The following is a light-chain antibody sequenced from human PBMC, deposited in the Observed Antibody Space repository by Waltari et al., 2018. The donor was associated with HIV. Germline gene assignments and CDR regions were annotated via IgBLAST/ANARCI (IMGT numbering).Light chain of an antibody. J-gene: IGLJ2*01. V-gene: IGLV6-57*01. CDR2: KDD. CDR3: QSYDNENPVL. Sequence: NFMLTQPHSVSESPGKTVTISCTRSSGSIAASYVQWYQQRPGSSPTTVIYKDDQRPSGVPDRFSGSIDSSSNSASLTIAGLRTEDEADYYCQSYDNENPVLFGGGTKLTGL. CDR1: SGSIAASY.